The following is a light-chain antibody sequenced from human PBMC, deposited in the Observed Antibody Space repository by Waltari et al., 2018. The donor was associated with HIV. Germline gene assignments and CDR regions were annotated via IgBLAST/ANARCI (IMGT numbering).Light chain of an antibody. CDR1: ALPRQF. Sequence: SYELAQPPSVSVSPGQTARLTCSGDALPRQFVYWYQQKPGQAPIVVIYKDSERPSGIPGRFSGFISGTTATLTISAVQAEDEADYYGPSADITGTLGVFGGGTRLTV. CDR3: PSADITGTLGV. J-gene: IGLJ2*01. CDR2: KDS. V-gene: IGLV3-25*03.